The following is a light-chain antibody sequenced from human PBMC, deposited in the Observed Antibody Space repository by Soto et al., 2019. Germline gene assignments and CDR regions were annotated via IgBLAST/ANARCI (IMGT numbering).Light chain of an antibody. CDR2: GAS. Sequence: EIVMTQSPATLSVFPGERATLSCRASQSVSNKLAWYQQKPGQAPRLLIYGASTRATGIPARFSGSGSGIEFTLTISSLQSEDFAVYYCQQYNNWPPRYTFGQGTKLEI. V-gene: IGKV3-15*01. CDR1: QSVSNK. CDR3: QQYNNWPPRYT. J-gene: IGKJ2*01.